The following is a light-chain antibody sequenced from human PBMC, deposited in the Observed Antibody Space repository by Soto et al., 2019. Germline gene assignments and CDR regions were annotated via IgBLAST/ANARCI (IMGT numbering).Light chain of an antibody. CDR2: GAS. V-gene: IGKV3-20*01. CDR1: QSVSTN. Sequence: EIVLTQSPATLSVSPGERATLSCRASQSVSTNLAWYQQKPGQAPRLLIYGASSRATGIPDRFSGSGSGTDFTLTISRLEPEDFAVYYCQQYGSSQVTVGQGTRLEI. CDR3: QQYGSSQVT. J-gene: IGKJ5*01.